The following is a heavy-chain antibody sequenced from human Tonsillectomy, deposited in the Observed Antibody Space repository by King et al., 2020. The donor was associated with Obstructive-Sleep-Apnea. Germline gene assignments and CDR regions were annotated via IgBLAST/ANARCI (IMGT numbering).Heavy chain of an antibody. CDR3: ARLDYSSWINWFDP. J-gene: IGHJ5*02. D-gene: IGHD6-13*01. Sequence: TLKESGPTLVKPTQTLTLTCTFSGFSLSASGMGGGWIRQPPGKALEWLALIYWNADKSYSPSLKSRLTITKDTSKNQVVHTMTNMDPVETATDFCARLDYSSWINWFDPWGQGTLVTVSS. CDR2: IYWNADK. CDR1: GFSLSASGMG. V-gene: IGHV2-5*01.